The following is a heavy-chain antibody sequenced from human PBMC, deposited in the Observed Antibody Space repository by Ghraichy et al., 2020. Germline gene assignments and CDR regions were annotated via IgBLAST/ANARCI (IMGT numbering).Heavy chain of an antibody. V-gene: IGHV4-59*01. D-gene: IGHD2-21*02. Sequence: SETLSLTCTVSGGSISSYYWSWIRQPPGKGLEWIGYIYYTGSTNYNPSLKSRVTISVDTSNNQFSLKLSSVTAADTAVYYCARGSPNSVSLTYFDYWGQGTLVTVSS. CDR3: ARGSPNSVSLTYFDY. J-gene: IGHJ4*02. CDR2: IYYTGST. CDR1: GGSISSYY.